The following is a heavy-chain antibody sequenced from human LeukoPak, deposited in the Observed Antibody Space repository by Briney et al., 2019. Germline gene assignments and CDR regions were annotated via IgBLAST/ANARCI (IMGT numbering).Heavy chain of an antibody. V-gene: IGHV4-39*01. Sequence: PSETLSLTCTVSGGSISSSNYYWGWIRQPPGKGLEWIGSIFHSGNTYYNPSLKSRVTISVDSSKRQFSLKMTSVTAADTAVYFCARAFSTTYWFDPWGQGTLATVSS. J-gene: IGHJ5*02. CDR2: IFHSGNT. CDR1: GGSISSSNYY. D-gene: IGHD2/OR15-2a*01. CDR3: ARAFSTTYWFDP.